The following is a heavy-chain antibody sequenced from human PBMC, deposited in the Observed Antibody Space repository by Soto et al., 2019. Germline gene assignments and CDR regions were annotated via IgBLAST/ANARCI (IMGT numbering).Heavy chain of an antibody. CDR3: VRDPLWAFDY. CDR2: ISPAGNSV. V-gene: IGHV3-48*02. D-gene: IGHD3-16*01. J-gene: IGHJ4*02. Sequence: EVQLVESGGCLAQPGGSLRLACVASGFTFSSYSINRIRQAPGKGPEWLSWISPAGNSVDYTDSVKGRFTISRDIAENSLYMEMNSLKDEYTAFYFCVRDPLWAFDYWGQATLVTVSS. CDR1: GFTFSSYS.